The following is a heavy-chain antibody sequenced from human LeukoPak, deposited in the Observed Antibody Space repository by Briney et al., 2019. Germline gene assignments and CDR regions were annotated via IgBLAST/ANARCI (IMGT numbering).Heavy chain of an antibody. CDR1: GYSISSGYY. CDR3: ASISSSWSETFDY. D-gene: IGHD6-13*01. CDR2: IYHSGST. Sequence: SQTLSLTCTVPGYSISSGYYWGWIRQPPGKGLEWIGSIYHSGSTYYNPSLKSRVTISVDTSKNQFSLKLSSVTAADTAVYYCASISSSWSETFDYWGQGTLVTVSS. J-gene: IGHJ4*02. V-gene: IGHV4-38-2*02.